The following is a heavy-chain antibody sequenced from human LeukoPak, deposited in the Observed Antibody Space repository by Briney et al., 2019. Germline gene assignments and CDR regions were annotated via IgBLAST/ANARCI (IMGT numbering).Heavy chain of an antibody. CDR1: GGTFSSYA. CDR2: IIPILDIT. V-gene: IGHV1-69*04. Sequence: GASVKVSCKASGGTFSSYAISWVRQAPGQGLEWMGRIIPILDITNYAQKFQGRVTFSADKSTSTAYMELSSLRSEDTAMYICARDKSSGILTGWGQGTLVTVSS. J-gene: IGHJ4*02. D-gene: IGHD3-9*01. CDR3: ARDKSSGILTG.